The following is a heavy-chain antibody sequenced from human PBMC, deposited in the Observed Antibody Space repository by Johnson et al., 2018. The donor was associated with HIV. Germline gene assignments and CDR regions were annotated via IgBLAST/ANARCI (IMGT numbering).Heavy chain of an antibody. Sequence: QMQLVESGGGVVQPGRSLRLSCAASGFTFSSYGMHWVRQAPGKGLEWVAVIWYDGSNKYYADSVKGRFTISRDNSKNTLYLQMNSLRAEDTALYYCAKDRDLAAAGTDAFDIWGQGTMVTVSS. CDR3: AKDRDLAAAGTDAFDI. V-gene: IGHV3-33*06. J-gene: IGHJ3*02. CDR1: GFTFSSYG. D-gene: IGHD6-13*01. CDR2: IWYDGSNK.